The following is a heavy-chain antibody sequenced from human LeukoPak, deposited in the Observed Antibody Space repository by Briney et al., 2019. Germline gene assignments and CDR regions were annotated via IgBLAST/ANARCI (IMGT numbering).Heavy chain of an antibody. Sequence: SVKVACKASGGTFSSYAITWVRQAPGQGLEWMGRIIPILGIANYAQKFQGRVTIIADKFTSTAYMELSSLRSEYTAVYYCAKTGELTPFDYWGQGTLVTVSS. D-gene: IGHD3-10*01. CDR2: IIPILGIA. V-gene: IGHV1-69*04. CDR1: GGTFSSYA. J-gene: IGHJ4*02. CDR3: AKTGELTPFDY.